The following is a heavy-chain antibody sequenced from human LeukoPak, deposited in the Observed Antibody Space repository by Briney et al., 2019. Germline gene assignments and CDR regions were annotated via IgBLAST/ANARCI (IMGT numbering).Heavy chain of an antibody. CDR1: GFTFNNYA. CDR2: IQQNGIEK. Sequence: PGASLRLSCAASGFTFNNYAMSWVRQAPGKGLEWVANIQQNGIEKYSVEGRFTISRDNVNSLLYLRINSLRADDTAMYYCARDRDGKDLWGQGTLVTVSS. D-gene: IGHD1-1*01. CDR3: ARDRDGKDL. J-gene: IGHJ5*02. V-gene: IGHV3-7*03.